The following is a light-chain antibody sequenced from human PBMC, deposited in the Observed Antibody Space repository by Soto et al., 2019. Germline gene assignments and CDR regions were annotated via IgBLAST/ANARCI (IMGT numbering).Light chain of an antibody. CDR1: QGIASA. V-gene: IGKV1-13*02. CDR2: DAS. CDR3: QHFSSYSVT. J-gene: IGKJ3*01. Sequence: AIQLTQSPSSVSASVGDRGKITCRASQGIASAVGWYQQKPGNAPRLLIYDASFLESGVPSRFRGSGSGTDFTLTISSLKPEDSGIYYCQHFSSYSVTFGPGTRVDFK.